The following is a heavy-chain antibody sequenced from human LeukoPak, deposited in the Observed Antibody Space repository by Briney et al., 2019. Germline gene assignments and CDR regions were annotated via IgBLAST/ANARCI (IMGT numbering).Heavy chain of an antibody. CDR3: TTAGYSYGYSYFQH. CDR2: IKSKTDGGTT. Sequence: RGSLRLSCAASGFTFSNAWMSWVRQAPGKGLEWVGRIKSKTDGGTTDYAAPVKGRFTISRDDSKNTLYLQMNSLKTEDTAVYYCTTAGYSYGYSYFQHWGQGTLVTVSS. V-gene: IGHV3-15*01. CDR1: GFTFSNAW. D-gene: IGHD5-18*01. J-gene: IGHJ1*01.